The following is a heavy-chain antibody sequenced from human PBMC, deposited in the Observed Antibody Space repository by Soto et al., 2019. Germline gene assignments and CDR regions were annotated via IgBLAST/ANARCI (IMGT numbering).Heavy chain of an antibody. CDR3: AKERSVVATTPDFDY. J-gene: IGHJ4*02. Sequence: QVKLVESRGGVVQPGRSLRLSCAASGFTFSSFGMHWVRQAPGKGLEWVAVASYDGSYKYYADSVKGRFTISRDNSKNTLCLQMNSLRAEDTAVYYCAKERSVVATTPDFDYWGQGTLVTVSS. D-gene: IGHD5-12*01. CDR1: GFTFSSFG. V-gene: IGHV3-30*18. CDR2: ASYDGSYK.